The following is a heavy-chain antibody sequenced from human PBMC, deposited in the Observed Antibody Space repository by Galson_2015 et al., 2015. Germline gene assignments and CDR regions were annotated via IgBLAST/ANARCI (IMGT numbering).Heavy chain of an antibody. Sequence: QSGAEVKKPGESLKISCKASGYNFTTYWIGWVRQMPGKGLEWMGIIYPNDSDIRYSPSFQGQVTISADKSITTAYLQWSSLKASATAMYYCARDNSGTGGSGRYNAFDFWAQGTMVTVSS. CDR2: IYPNDSDI. J-gene: IGHJ3*01. D-gene: IGHD1-26*01. CDR3: ARDNSGTGGSGRYNAFDF. CDR1: GYNFTTYW. V-gene: IGHV5-51*03.